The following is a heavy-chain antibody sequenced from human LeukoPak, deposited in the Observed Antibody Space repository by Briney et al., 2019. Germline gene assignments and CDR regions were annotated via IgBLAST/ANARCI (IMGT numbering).Heavy chain of an antibody. CDR3: ATSSVWGGAFNI. J-gene: IGHJ3*02. Sequence: GRSLRLSCAASGFTFSSYAMHWVRQAPGKGLEWVAVISYDGSNKYYADSVKGRFTVSRDNAKNTLYLQMSSLRAEDTAVYYCATSSVWGGAFNIWGQGTMVTVSS. CDR1: GFTFSSYA. D-gene: IGHD3-16*01. CDR2: ISYDGSNK. V-gene: IGHV3-30-3*01.